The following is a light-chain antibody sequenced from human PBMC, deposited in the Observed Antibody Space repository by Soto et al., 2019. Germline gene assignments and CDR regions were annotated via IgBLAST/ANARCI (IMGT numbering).Light chain of an antibody. J-gene: IGLJ1*01. CDR3: SSYTNINTRACV. CDR1: NY. V-gene: IGLV2-14*01. CDR2: EVT. Sequence: NYVSWYQQHPGKAPKLIIYEVTDRPSGVSNRFSGSKSGNTASLTISGLQAEDEAEYYCSSYTNINTRACVFGTGTKLTVL.